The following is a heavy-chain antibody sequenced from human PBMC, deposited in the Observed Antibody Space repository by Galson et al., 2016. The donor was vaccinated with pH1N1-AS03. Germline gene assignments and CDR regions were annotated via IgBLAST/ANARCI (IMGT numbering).Heavy chain of an antibody. V-gene: IGHV1-2*04. Sequence: SVKVSCKASGYIFTGFYVHWVRQAPGQGLEWMGWINPNNGVTNYAQKFKAWVTMTGDTSISTAYMELYGLKSDDTAVYYCARDPRGPCSSATCATTYYFGMDGWGQGTTVIVSS. J-gene: IGHJ6*02. CDR2: INPNNGVT. D-gene: IGHD1-26*01. CDR1: GYIFTGFY. CDR3: ARDPRGPCSSATCATTYYFGMDG.